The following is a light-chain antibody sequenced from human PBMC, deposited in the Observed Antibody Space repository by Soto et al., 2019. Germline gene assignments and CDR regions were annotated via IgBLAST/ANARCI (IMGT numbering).Light chain of an antibody. V-gene: IGLV2-14*01. CDR3: SSYTSSSIDNV. Sequence: QSVLTQPASVSGSPGQSITISCTGNSSDVGGYNYVSWYQQHPGKAPKPMIYEVSNRPSGVSNRFSGSKSGNTASLTISGLQVEYEADYYCSSYTSSSIDNVFGTGTKLTVL. J-gene: IGLJ1*01. CDR1: SSDVGGYNY. CDR2: EVS.